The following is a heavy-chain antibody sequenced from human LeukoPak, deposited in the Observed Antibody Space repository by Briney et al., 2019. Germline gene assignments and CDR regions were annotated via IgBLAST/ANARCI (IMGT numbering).Heavy chain of an antibody. J-gene: IGHJ4*02. D-gene: IGHD6-6*01. CDR1: GYSFTNNY. CDR2: LNPSDGST. Sequence: APVKVSCKASGYSFTNNYIHWVRQAPGQGLEWMGMLNPSDGSTSYAQKFQGRVTMTRDTSTSTVYMELSSLRSEDTAVYYCARAYVSSSPFDYWGQGTLVTVSS. CDR3: ARAYVSSSPFDY. V-gene: IGHV1-46*01.